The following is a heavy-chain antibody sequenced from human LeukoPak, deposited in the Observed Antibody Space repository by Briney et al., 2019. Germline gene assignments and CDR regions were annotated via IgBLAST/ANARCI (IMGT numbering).Heavy chain of an antibody. Sequence: PGGSLRLSCAASGFTFSSYEMNWVRQAPGKGLEWVSYISSSGSIIYYADSVKGRFTISRGNAKNSLYLQMNSLRAEDTAVYYCARPSSRWSFGAFDIWGPGTMVTVSS. D-gene: IGHD6-13*01. J-gene: IGHJ3*02. CDR1: GFTFSSYE. CDR3: ARPSSRWSFGAFDI. V-gene: IGHV3-48*03. CDR2: ISSSGSII.